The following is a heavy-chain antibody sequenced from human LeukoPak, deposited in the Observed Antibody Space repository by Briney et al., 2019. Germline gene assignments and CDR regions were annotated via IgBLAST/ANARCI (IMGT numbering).Heavy chain of an antibody. CDR2: INPSGGST. D-gene: IGHD1-1*01. Sequence: GASVNVSCKPSGYILTSYNMHWVRQAPGQGLEWVGIINPSGGSTNYAQKFQGRVTMTRDTSTSTVSMDLSSLRSEDTAVYYCARAIQPTSAFDYWGQGTLVTVSS. V-gene: IGHV1-46*01. J-gene: IGHJ4*02. CDR3: ARAIQPTSAFDY. CDR1: GYILTSYN.